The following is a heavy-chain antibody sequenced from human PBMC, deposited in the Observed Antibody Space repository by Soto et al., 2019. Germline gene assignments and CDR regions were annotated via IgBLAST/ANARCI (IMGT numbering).Heavy chain of an antibody. CDR2: VFTSGNT. V-gene: IGHV4-4*07. Sequence: PSETLSLTCTVSGGSISSYYWSWIRQPAGKGLEWIGRVFTSGNTSDNPSLQSRVTMSVDTSKNQFSLKLSSVTAADTAVYYCVRSFFYDNTAYHSSDAFDIWGKGTMVTVSS. CDR3: VRSFFYDNTAYHSSDAFDI. CDR1: GGSISSYY. J-gene: IGHJ3*02. D-gene: IGHD3-22*01.